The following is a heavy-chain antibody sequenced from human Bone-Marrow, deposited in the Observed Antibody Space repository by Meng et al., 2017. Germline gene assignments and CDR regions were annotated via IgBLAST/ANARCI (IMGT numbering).Heavy chain of an antibody. D-gene: IGHD3-22*01. J-gene: IGHJ4*02. Sequence: GESLKISCAASGFTLSSYGMSWVRQAPGKGLEWVSAISGSDDRTFYADSVKGRFTFSRDISKSTLYLQMNSLRAEDTAVYYCARDTYYYDSSGYRREYYFDYWGQGTLVTVSS. CDR2: ISGSDDRT. CDR1: GFTLSSYG. V-gene: IGHV3-23*01. CDR3: ARDTYYYDSSGYRREYYFDY.